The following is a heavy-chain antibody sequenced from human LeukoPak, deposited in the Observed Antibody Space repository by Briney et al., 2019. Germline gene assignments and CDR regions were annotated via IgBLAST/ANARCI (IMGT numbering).Heavy chain of an antibody. V-gene: IGHV4-39*07. D-gene: IGHD2-15*01. CDR2: ISYTGSS. CDR3: VRVLGVGGSWPLDF. J-gene: IGHJ4*02. Sequence: SETLSLTCVVSGASVSTTCCLWGWVRQTPGRGLEWIGRISYTGSSYYNSSLNSRFTRTLHPAKNHFSLRMTSLGGADTAVYYCVRVLGVGGSWPLDFWGPGTVLSVSS. CDR1: GASVSTTCCL.